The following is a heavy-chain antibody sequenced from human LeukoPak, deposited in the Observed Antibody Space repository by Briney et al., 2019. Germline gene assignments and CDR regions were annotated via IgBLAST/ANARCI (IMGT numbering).Heavy chain of an antibody. D-gene: IGHD3-16*02. V-gene: IGHV4-61*02. CDR3: ARDGYPGMNY. J-gene: IGHJ4*02. Sequence: SQTLSLTCTVSGGSISSSSSYWSWIRQPAGKGLEWIGRIYTSGSTNYNPSLKSRVTISVDTSKNQFSLKLSSVTAADTAVYYCARDGYPGMNYWGQGTLVTVSS. CDR1: GGSISSSSSY. CDR2: IYTSGST.